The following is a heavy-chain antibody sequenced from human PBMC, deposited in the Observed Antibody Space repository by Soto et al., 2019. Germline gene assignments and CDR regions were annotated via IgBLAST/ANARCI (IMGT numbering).Heavy chain of an antibody. V-gene: IGHV3-30-3*01. J-gene: IGHJ6*02. D-gene: IGHD3-10*01. CDR1: GGTFSSYD. CDR3: ARSGVTMVRGVISYYGMDV. CDR2: ISYDGSNK. Sequence: AGGALGLSCAVSGGTFSSYDIHWSRQPPRTGLEWVAVISYDGSNKYYADSVKGRFTLSRDNSKNTLYLQMNSLRAEDTAVYYCARSGVTMVRGVISYYGMDVWGQGTTVTVSS.